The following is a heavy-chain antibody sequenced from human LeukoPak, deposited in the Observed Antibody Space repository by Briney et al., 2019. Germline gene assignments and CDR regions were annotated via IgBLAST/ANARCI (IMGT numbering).Heavy chain of an antibody. D-gene: IGHD1-26*01. CDR2: TFYSGSS. Sequence: SETLSLTCTLSGGSISSYYWRWMRQPPGKGMECIGYTFYSGSSNYNPSLKSRVTISVDTSKNQFSLKLSSVTAADTAVYFCAKWSGVGFDYWGQGALVTVSS. CDR3: AKWSGVGFDY. V-gene: IGHV4-59*01. CDR1: GGSISSYY. J-gene: IGHJ4*02.